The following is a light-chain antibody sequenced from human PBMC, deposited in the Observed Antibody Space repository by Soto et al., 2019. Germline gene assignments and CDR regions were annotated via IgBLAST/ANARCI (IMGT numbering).Light chain of an antibody. Sequence: EIVLTQSPATLSLSPGERATLSCRACQSVSSYLAWYQQKPGQAPRLLMYDASNRATGIPARFSGSGSGTDFTLTTSNLEHEDFAVYYCQQRSNWPLFGPGTKVDIK. J-gene: IGKJ3*01. V-gene: IGKV3-11*01. CDR3: QQRSNWPL. CDR2: DAS. CDR1: QSVSSY.